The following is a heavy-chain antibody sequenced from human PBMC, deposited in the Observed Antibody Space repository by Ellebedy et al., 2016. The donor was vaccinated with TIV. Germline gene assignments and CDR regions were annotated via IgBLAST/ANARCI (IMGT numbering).Heavy chain of an antibody. Sequence: GGSLRLXXKGSGYSFTSYWIGWVRQMPGKGLEWMGIIYPGDSDTRYSPSFQGQVTISADKSISTAYLQWSSPKASDTAMYYCAGGYSSSWYPEYFQHWGQGTLVTVSS. CDR1: GYSFTSYW. CDR3: AGGYSSSWYPEYFQH. J-gene: IGHJ1*01. V-gene: IGHV5-51*01. CDR2: IYPGDSDT. D-gene: IGHD6-13*01.